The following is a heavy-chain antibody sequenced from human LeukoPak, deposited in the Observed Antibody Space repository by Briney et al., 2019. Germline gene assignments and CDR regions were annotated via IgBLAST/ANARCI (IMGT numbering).Heavy chain of an antibody. J-gene: IGHJ6*02. V-gene: IGHV4-61*01. CDR1: GGSISRSNYY. Sequence: SETLSLTCSVSGGSISRSNYYWGWIRQPPGKGLEWIGYIYYSGSTNYNPSLKSRVTISVDTSKNQFSLKLSSVTAADTAVYYCARDSRSSSWYKNYYYYYGMDVWGQGTTVTVSS. CDR3: ARDSRSSSWYKNYYYYYGMDV. CDR2: IYYSGST. D-gene: IGHD6-13*01.